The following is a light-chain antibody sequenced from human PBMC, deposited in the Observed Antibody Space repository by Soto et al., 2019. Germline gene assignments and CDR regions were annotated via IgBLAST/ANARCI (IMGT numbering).Light chain of an antibody. Sequence: QSALTQPASVSGSPGQSITISCTGTSSDVGICNCVSWYQQHPGKAPTLMIYEVNKRPSGVSNRFSGSKSGNTASLTISGLQAEDEADYYCCSSVGSPNWVFGGGTKVT. V-gene: IGLV2-23*02. J-gene: IGLJ3*02. CDR3: CSSVGSPNWV. CDR2: EVN. CDR1: SSDVGICNC.